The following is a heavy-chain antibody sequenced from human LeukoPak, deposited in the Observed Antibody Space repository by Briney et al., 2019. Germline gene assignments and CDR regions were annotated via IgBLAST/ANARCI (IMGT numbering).Heavy chain of an antibody. D-gene: IGHD6-6*01. J-gene: IGHJ4*02. Sequence: GESLKISCKGSGSTFTTYWIGWVRQMPGKGLEWMGIIYPGDSDARYSPSSQGQVTISADKSISTAYLQWSSLKASDTAMYYCAGRRLTYSSSSGRSRYYFDSWGQGTLVTVSS. V-gene: IGHV5-51*01. CDR1: GSTFTTYW. CDR3: AGRRLTYSSSSGRSRYYFDS. CDR2: IYPGDSDA.